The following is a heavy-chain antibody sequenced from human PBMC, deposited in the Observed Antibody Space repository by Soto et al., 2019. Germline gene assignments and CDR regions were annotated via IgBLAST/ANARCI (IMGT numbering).Heavy chain of an antibody. V-gene: IGHV3-23*01. CDR2: ITGSGSDT. Sequence: PGGSLRLSCAASGFTFNNYAMGWVRQTPGKGLEWFSAITGSGSDTYYADSVKGRFTISRDNSKNTLSLQMNSLRAEDTAVYYYAKLGSSSWSPHYYFDYWGQGTLVTVSS. CDR1: GFTFNNYA. CDR3: AKLGSSSWSPHYYFDY. D-gene: IGHD2-2*01. J-gene: IGHJ4*02.